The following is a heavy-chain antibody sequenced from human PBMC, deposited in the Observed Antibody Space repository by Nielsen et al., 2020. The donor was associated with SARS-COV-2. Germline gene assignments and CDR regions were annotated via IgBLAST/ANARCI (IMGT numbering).Heavy chain of an antibody. D-gene: IGHD5-24*01. Sequence: SETLSLTCAVYGGSFSGYYWSWIRQPPGKGLEWIGEINHSGSTNYNPSLKSRVTISVDKSKNQFSLKLSSVTAADTAVYYCAKMATTSFADYLGQGTLVTVSS. V-gene: IGHV4-34*01. CDR1: GGSFSGYY. CDR2: INHSGST. J-gene: IGHJ4*02. CDR3: AKMATTSFADY.